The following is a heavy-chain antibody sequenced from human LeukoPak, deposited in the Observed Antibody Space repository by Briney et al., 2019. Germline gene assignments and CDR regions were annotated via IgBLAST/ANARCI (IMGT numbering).Heavy chain of an antibody. J-gene: IGHJ4*02. Sequence: GGSLRLSCAASGFNFNVYSLNWVRQAPGKGLEWLSYISHTGTIYYADSVKGRFTISRDDAEASVFLQMNSLRTEDTALYCCVRGGCGRAADCYSHYFDYWGQGTPVTVSS. CDR3: VRGGCGRAADCYSHYFDY. V-gene: IGHV3-69-1*02. CDR1: GFNFNVYS. CDR2: ISHTGTI. D-gene: IGHD2-21*02.